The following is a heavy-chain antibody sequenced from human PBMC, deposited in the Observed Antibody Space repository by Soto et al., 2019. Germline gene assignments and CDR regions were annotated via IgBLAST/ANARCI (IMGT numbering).Heavy chain of an antibody. CDR1: GFTFSSYS. Sequence: EVQLVESGGGLVQPGGSLRLSCAASGFTFSSYSMNWVRQAPGKGLEWVSYISSSSSTIYYADSVKGRFTISRDKAKNSLYLQLNSLRAEDTALYYCARVDSSGWYKYFDYWGQGTLVTVSS. D-gene: IGHD6-19*01. V-gene: IGHV3-48*01. J-gene: IGHJ4*02. CDR2: ISSSSSTI. CDR3: ARVDSSGWYKYFDY.